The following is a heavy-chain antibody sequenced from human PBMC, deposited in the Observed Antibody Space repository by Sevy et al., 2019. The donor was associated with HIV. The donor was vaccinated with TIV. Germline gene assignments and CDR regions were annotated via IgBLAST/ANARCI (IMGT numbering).Heavy chain of an antibody. Sequence: GGSLRLSCAASGFTFSSYSMNWVRQAPGKGLEWVSSISSSSSYIYYADSVKGRFTISRDNAKNSLYLQMNSLRAEDTAVYYCARDSAYSSSWKPALSNWFDPWGQGTLVTVSS. V-gene: IGHV3-21*01. J-gene: IGHJ5*02. CDR3: ARDSAYSSSWKPALSNWFDP. D-gene: IGHD6-13*01. CDR1: GFTFSSYS. CDR2: ISSSSSYI.